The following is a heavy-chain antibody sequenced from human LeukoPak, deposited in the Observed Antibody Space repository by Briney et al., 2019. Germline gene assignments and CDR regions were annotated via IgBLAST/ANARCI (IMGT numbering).Heavy chain of an antibody. Sequence: GGSLRLSCAASGFTFSSYAMSWVRQAPGKGLEWVSAISGSGGSTYYADSVKGRFTISRDNSKNTLYLQMNSLRAEDTAVYYCVKGPYYYDSSGYYYWGQGTLVTVSS. CDR1: GFTFSSYA. CDR2: ISGSGGST. CDR3: VKGPYYYDSSGYYY. V-gene: IGHV3-23*01. D-gene: IGHD3-22*01. J-gene: IGHJ4*02.